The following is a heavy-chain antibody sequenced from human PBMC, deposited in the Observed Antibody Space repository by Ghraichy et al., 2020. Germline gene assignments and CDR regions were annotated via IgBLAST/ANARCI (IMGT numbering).Heavy chain of an antibody. Sequence: SETLSLTCAVYGGSFSGYYWSWIRQPPGKGLEWIGEINHSGSTNYNPSLKSRVTISVDASKNQFSLKLSSVTAADTAVYYCARNLLWFGEFTNWGQGTLVTVSS. V-gene: IGHV4-34*01. J-gene: IGHJ4*02. D-gene: IGHD3-10*01. CDR1: GGSFSGYY. CDR2: INHSGST. CDR3: ARNLLWFGEFTN.